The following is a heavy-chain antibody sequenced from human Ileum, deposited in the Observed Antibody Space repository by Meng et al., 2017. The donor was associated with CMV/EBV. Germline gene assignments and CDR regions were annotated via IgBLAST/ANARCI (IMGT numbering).Heavy chain of an antibody. CDR1: GGSISSSSYF. J-gene: IGHJ6*02. CDR3: VRLSTPSYYYGMDV. Sequence: GSLRLSCTVSGGSISSSSYFWGYIRQPPGKGLEWIGSIYHSGSTYYNPSLKSRLTISLDTSKNQFSLKLSSVTAADTAVYYCVRLSTPSYYYGMDVWGHGTTVTVSS. CDR2: IYHSGST. D-gene: IGHD3-16*02. V-gene: IGHV4-39*07.